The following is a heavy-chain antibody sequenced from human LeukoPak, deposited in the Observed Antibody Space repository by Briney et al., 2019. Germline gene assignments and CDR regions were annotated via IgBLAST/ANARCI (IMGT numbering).Heavy chain of an antibody. Sequence: EASVKVSCMTYAYRLNIYEINWERQATGQGLEWMGWVNPNSGDTDHPQKLQGRLTITRNTSISTAYMELSGLRLEETVVYYCARGSRFDPCGQGAQGTVSS. V-gene: IGHV1-8*01. J-gene: IGHJ5*02. CDR1: AYRLNIYE. CDR3: ARGSRFDP. CDR2: VNPNSGDT.